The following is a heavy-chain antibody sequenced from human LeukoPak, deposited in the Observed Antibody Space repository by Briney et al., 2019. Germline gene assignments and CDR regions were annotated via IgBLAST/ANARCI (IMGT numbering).Heavy chain of an antibody. V-gene: IGHV3-7*03. J-gene: IGHJ4*02. CDR3: ARDNGWSADF. Sequence: PGGSLRLSCAASGFTFSRHWMYWVRQAPGKGLEWVANIKQDGSAKPYVDSAKGRFTISRDNAKNSLFLQMNSLRVEDTAVYYCARDNGWSADFWGQGTLVTVSS. CDR2: IKQDGSAK. D-gene: IGHD2-15*01. CDR1: GFTFSRHW.